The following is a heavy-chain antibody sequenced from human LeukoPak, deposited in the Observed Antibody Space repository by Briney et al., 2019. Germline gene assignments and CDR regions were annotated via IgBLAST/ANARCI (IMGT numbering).Heavy chain of an antibody. CDR3: ARDAPPAALDY. Sequence: GESLRLSCAASGFIVSNNYMSWVRQAPGKGLEWVSVIYSDGSTYYADSVKGRFTISRGNSKDTLYLQMNSLRAEDTAVYYCARDAPPAALDYWGQGTLVTVSS. CDR1: GFIVSNNY. J-gene: IGHJ4*02. V-gene: IGHV3-53*05. D-gene: IGHD6-13*01. CDR2: IYSDGST.